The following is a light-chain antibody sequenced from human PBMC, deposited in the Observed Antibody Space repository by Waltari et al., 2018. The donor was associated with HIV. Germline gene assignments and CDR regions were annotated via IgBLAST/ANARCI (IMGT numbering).Light chain of an antibody. CDR3: QQAYDFPPT. Sequence: DIQMTQSPSSVSASVGDRVTITCRASQDVATWLAWTQQRPGEAPRLLIDAASALQTGVPSRFSGDGSETDFTLTISNLQPEDFATYYCQQAYDFPPTFGQGTKVE. CDR1: QDVATW. CDR2: AAS. V-gene: IGKV1-12*01. J-gene: IGKJ1*01.